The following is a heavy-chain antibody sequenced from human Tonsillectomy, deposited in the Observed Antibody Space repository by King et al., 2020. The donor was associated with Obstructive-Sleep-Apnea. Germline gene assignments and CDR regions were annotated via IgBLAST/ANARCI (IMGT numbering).Heavy chain of an antibody. V-gene: IGHV1-3*01. J-gene: IGHJ4*02. CDR3: ARDWSYDSSGPFEY. Sequence: VQLVQSGAEVKKPGASVKVSCKASGYTFTNHAMHWVRQAPGQRLEWMGWINAGNGNTKYSQKFQGRVTITRDTSASTAYMELSSLRSEDTAVYYCARDWSYDSSGPFEYWGQGTLVTVSS. D-gene: IGHD3-22*01. CDR2: INAGNGNT. CDR1: GYTFTNHA.